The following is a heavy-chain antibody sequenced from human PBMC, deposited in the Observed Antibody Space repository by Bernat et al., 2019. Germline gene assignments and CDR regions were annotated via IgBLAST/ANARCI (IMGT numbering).Heavy chain of an antibody. Sequence: QLQLQESGPGLVKPSETLSLTCTVSGGSISSSSYYWGWIRQPPGKGLEWIGSIYYSGSTYYNPSLKSRVTISVDTSKNQFSLKLSSVTAADTAVYYCARTSNDCWRVGWFDPWGQGTLVTVSS. V-gene: IGHV4-39*01. CDR1: GGSISSSSYY. CDR3: ARTSNDCWRVGWFDP. J-gene: IGHJ5*02. CDR2: IYYSGST. D-gene: IGHD3-3*01.